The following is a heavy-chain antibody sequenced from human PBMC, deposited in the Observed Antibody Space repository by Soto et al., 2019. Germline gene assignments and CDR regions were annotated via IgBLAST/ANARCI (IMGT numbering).Heavy chain of an antibody. CDR2: ISAYNGNT. V-gene: IGHV1-18*04. CDR1: GYIFTSHY. D-gene: IGHD3-22*01. J-gene: IGHJ4*02. CDR3: ARVGRQYYDDGFPVY. Sequence: GASVKVSCKTSGYIFTSHYIHWVRQAPGQGLEWMGWISAYNGNTNYAQKLQGRVTMTTDTSTSTAYMELRSLRSDDTAVDYCARVGRQYYDDGFPVYWGQGTPVTVSS.